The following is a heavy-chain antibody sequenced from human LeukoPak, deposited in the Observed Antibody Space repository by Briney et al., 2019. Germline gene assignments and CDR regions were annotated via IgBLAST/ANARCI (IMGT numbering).Heavy chain of an antibody. CDR3: ARVHTIFGVVATYYMDV. CDR1: GGTFSSYA. CDR2: IIPIFGTA. Sequence: ASVKVSCKASGGTFSSYAISWVRQAPGQGLEWIGGIIPIFGTANYAQKFQGRVTITADKSTSTAYMELSSLRSEDTAVYYCARVHTIFGVVATYYMDVWGKGTTVTVSS. J-gene: IGHJ6*03. D-gene: IGHD3-3*01. V-gene: IGHV1-69*06.